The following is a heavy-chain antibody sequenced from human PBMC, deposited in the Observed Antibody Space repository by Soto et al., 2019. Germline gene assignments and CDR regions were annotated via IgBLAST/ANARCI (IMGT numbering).Heavy chain of an antibody. Sequence: VQLVESGGGLVQNGGSLRLSCAASGFTFSRIWMHWVRQAPGKGLVWVSRISSDGTTTNYADSVRGRFTMSRDNAKNTLYLQLNSLKAEDTAVYYCAREEPVSSWSPLDYWGQGTLVTVSS. D-gene: IGHD6-13*01. CDR2: ISSDGTTT. CDR3: AREEPVSSWSPLDY. V-gene: IGHV3-74*01. CDR1: GFTFSRIW. J-gene: IGHJ4*02.